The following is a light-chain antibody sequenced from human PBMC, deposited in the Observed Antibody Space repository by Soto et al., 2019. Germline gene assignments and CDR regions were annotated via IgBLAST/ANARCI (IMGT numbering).Light chain of an antibody. J-gene: IGKJ1*01. CDR2: AAS. V-gene: IGKV1-39*01. CDR3: QQSYSTSRT. Sequence: DIQMTQSPSSLSASVGDRVTITCRASQSVSNYLCWYQQNPGKAPKLLIYAASTLQRGVPSRFSGSGSGTDFTLTISSLQPEDFATYYGQQSYSTSRTFSQGTKVDI. CDR1: QSVSNY.